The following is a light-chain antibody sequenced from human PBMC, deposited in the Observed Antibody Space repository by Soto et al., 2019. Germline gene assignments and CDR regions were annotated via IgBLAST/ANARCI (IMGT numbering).Light chain of an antibody. CDR2: GSS. CDR1: QSVSNNY. Sequence: EVVLTQSPDTLSLSPGERATLSCRASQSVSNNYFAWYQQKPGQAPRLLTFGSSDRATGIPDRFSGSGSGTDFTLTTSRLEPEDFAVYYCHQYGSSHPYTFGQGTKLEIK. CDR3: HQYGSSHPYT. V-gene: IGKV3-20*01. J-gene: IGKJ2*01.